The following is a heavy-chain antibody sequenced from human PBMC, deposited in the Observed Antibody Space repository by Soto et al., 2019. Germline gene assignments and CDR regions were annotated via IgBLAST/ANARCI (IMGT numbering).Heavy chain of an antibody. CDR3: AHRGPKESLFDF. J-gene: IGHJ4*02. CDR2: IYWDDDK. Sequence: QITLKESGPTLVKPTQTLTLTCTFSGFSLSAGGVGVGWIRQPPGKALECLALIYWDDDKRYRPSLKSRLTITKDPSKHQVVLTMTNMDPMDTATYYCAHRGPKESLFDFWGQGTLVTVSS. V-gene: IGHV2-5*02. CDR1: GFSLSAGGVG.